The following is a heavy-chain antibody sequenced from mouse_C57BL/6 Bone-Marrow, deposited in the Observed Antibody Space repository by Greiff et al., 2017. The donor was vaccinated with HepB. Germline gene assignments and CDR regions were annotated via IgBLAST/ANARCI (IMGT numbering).Heavy chain of an antibody. D-gene: IGHD1-1*01. CDR2: ILPGSGST. V-gene: IGHV1-9*01. CDR1: GYTFTGYW. Sequence: VKLMESGAELMKPGASVKLSCKATGYTFTGYWIEWVKQRPGHGLEWIGEILPGSGSTNYNEKFKGKATFTADTSSNTAYMQLSSLTTEDSAIYYCASCITTVVAPYAMDYWGQGTSVTVSS. J-gene: IGHJ4*01. CDR3: ASCITTVVAPYAMDY.